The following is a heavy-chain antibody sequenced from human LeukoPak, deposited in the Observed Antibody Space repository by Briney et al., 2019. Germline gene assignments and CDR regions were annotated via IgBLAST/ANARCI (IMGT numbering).Heavy chain of an antibody. V-gene: IGHV3-9*01. CDR3: ARGHDYGDYIDY. CDR1: GFTLIDHA. J-gene: IGHJ4*02. Sequence: GGSLRLSCVASGFTLIDHAMHWVRQAPGKGLEWVSGIGLNTGRIDYADSVKGRFTVSRDNAKNSLYLQMNSLRAEDTAVYYCARGHDYGDYIDYWGQGTLVTVSS. CDR2: IGLNTGRI. D-gene: IGHD4-17*01.